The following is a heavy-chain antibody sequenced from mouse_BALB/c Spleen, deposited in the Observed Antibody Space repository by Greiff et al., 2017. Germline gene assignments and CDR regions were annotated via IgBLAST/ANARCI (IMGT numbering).Heavy chain of an antibody. V-gene: IGHV5-6-5*01. D-gene: IGHD2-4*01. CDR2: ISSGGST. CDR3: ARDGDYDDAMDY. CDR1: GFTFSSYA. J-gene: IGHJ4*01. Sequence: EVQVVESGGGLVKPGGSLKLSCAASGFTFSSYAMSWVRQTPEKRLEWVASISSGGSTYYPDSVKGRFTISRDNARNILYLQMSSLRSEDTAMYYCARDGDYDDAMDYWGQGTSVTVSS.